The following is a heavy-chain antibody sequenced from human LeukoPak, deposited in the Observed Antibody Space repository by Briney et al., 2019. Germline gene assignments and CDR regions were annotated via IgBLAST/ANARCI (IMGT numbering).Heavy chain of an antibody. J-gene: IGHJ4*02. D-gene: IGHD6-19*01. CDR2: ILTAGKT. CDR1: GFTVSSNF. V-gene: IGHV3-53*01. CDR3: AREGYSSGWFRL. Sequence: GGSLRLSCAASGFTVSSNFMSWVRQAPGKGLEWVSVILTAGKTYYADSVKGRSTITRADTKNMVYLQMNSLRAEHTAVYFCAREGYSSGWFRLWGQGALVTVSP.